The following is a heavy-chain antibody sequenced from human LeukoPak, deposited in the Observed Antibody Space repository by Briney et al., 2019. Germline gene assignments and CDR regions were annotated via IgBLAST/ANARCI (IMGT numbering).Heavy chain of an antibody. CDR3: ASDYGADSGY. CDR2: IYFSGST. V-gene: IGHV4-59*04. D-gene: IGHD4-23*01. CDR1: GGSISSYY. J-gene: IGHJ4*02. Sequence: SETLSLTCTVSGGSISSYYWSWIRQPPGKGLEWIGSIYFSGSTYYNPSLKSRVSMSVDTSNNQFSLKVTSVTAADTAVYYCASDYGADSGYWGQGTLVTVSS.